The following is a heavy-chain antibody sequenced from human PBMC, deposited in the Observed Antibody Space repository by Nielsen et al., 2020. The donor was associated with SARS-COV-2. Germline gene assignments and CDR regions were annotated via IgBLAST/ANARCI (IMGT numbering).Heavy chain of an antibody. CDR2: ISGSGGST. J-gene: IGHJ6*02. Sequence: WIRQPPGKGLEWVSGISGSGGSTYYADSVKGRFTISRDNAKNSLYLQMNSLRAEDTAVYYCARDRITMVRGVRHYGMDVWGQGTTVTVSS. CDR3: ARDRITMVRGVRHYGMDV. V-gene: IGHV3-11*04. D-gene: IGHD3-10*01.